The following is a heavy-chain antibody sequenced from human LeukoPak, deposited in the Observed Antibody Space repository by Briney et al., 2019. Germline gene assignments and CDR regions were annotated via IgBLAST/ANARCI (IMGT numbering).Heavy chain of an antibody. CDR2: ISSSSSYI. CDR3: ARDGAGGYDSSGYFTY. Sequence: GGSLRLSCAASGFTFSSYSMNWVRQAPGKGLEWVSSISSSSSYIYYADSVKGRFTISRDNAKNSLYLQMNSLRAEDTAVYYCARDGAGGYDSSGYFTYWGQGTLVTVSS. D-gene: IGHD3-22*01. V-gene: IGHV3-21*01. J-gene: IGHJ4*02. CDR1: GFTFSSYS.